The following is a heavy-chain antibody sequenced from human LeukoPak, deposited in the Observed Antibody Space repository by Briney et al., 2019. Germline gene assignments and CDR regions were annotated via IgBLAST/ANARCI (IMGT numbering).Heavy chain of an antibody. CDR2: INAGNGNT. CDR3: ARDDPLQNWFDP. Sequence: VASVKVSCKASGYTFTIYAMHWVRQAPGQRLEWMGWINAGNGNTKYSQEFQGRVTITRDTSASTACMELSSLRSEDMAVYYCARDDPLQNWFDPWGQGTLVTVSS. V-gene: IGHV1-3*03. CDR1: GYTFTIYA. J-gene: IGHJ5*02. D-gene: IGHD2-15*01.